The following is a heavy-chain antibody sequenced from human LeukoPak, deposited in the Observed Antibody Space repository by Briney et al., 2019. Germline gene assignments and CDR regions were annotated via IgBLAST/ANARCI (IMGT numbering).Heavy chain of an antibody. Sequence: GGSLRLSCAASGFTFEDYAMHWVRQSPGKGLEWVSGISWHSGNIGYADSVKGRFVISRDNAKNSLYLQMDSLRAEDTAVYYCAKGEMATIGGAFDIWGQGTMVTVSS. D-gene: IGHD5-24*01. J-gene: IGHJ3*02. CDR3: AKGEMATIGGAFDI. CDR2: ISWHSGNI. CDR1: GFTFEDYA. V-gene: IGHV3-9*01.